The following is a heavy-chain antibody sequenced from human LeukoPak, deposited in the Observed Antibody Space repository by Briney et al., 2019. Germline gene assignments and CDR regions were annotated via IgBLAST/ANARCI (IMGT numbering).Heavy chain of an antibody. Sequence: PGGSLRLSCAASGFTFSAYAMNWVRQAPGKGLEWVSYISVSGSTLYADSVKGRFSISRDNAKNSLFLQMNSLRVEDTAIYYCAVSFRYLDLWGRGTLVTVSS. J-gene: IGHJ2*01. CDR2: ISVSGST. V-gene: IGHV3-48*04. CDR3: AVSFRYLDL. D-gene: IGHD3-16*02. CDR1: GFTFSAYA.